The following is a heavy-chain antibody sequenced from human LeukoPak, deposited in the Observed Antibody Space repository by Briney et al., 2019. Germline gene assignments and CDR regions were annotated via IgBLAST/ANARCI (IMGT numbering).Heavy chain of an antibody. CDR2: IFYDGSS. Sequence: PSETLSLTCIVSGGSISNSNYYWGWIRQPPGKGLEWIGSIFYDGSSDYNPSLKSRVTISVDTSKNKFSLKVNSVTAADTAVYFCARYYGSGRDGDYWGQGTPVTVSS. V-gene: IGHV4-39*01. D-gene: IGHD3-10*01. J-gene: IGHJ4*02. CDR1: GGSISNSNYY. CDR3: ARYYGSGRDGDY.